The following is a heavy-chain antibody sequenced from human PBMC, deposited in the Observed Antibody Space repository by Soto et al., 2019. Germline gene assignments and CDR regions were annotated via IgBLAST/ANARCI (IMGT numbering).Heavy chain of an antibody. J-gene: IGHJ6*02. CDR2: INPNSGGK. V-gene: IGHV1-2*04. Sequence: ASVKVSCKASGYTFTGYYMHWVRQAPGQGLEWMGWINPNSGGKNYAQKFQGWVTMTRDTSISTAYMELSRLRSDDTAVYYCARDLGYYYGSGSYGDYYYGMDVWGQGTTVTVSS. D-gene: IGHD3-10*01. CDR3: ARDLGYYYGSGSYGDYYYGMDV. CDR1: GYTFTGYY.